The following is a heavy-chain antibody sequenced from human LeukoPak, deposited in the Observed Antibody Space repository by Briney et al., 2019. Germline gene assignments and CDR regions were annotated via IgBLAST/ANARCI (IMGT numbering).Heavy chain of an antibody. D-gene: IGHD5-18*01. CDR1: GFTFSSYA. J-gene: IGHJ4*02. V-gene: IGHV3-30-3*01. CDR3: ARDHLRGYSYGYRFDY. CDR2: ISYDGSNK. Sequence: PGGSLRLSCAASGFTFSSYAMHWVRQAPGKGLEWVAVISYDGSNKYYADSVKGRFTISRDNSKNTLYLQMNSLRAEDTAVYYCARDHLRGYSYGYRFDYWGQGTLVTVSS.